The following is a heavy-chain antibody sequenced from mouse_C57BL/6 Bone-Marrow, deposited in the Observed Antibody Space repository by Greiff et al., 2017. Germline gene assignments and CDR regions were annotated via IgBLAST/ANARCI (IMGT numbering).Heavy chain of an antibody. D-gene: IGHD1-1*01. CDR3: AREDYYGSSLFAY. CDR2: ISDGGSYT. CDR1: GFTFSSYA. J-gene: IGHJ3*01. V-gene: IGHV5-4*01. Sequence: EVKLMESGGGLVKPGGSLKLSCAASGFTFSSYAMSWVRPTPEKRLEWVATISDGGSYTYYPDNVKGRFTISRDNAKNNLYLQMSHLKSEDTAMYYCAREDYYGSSLFAYWGQGTLVTVSA.